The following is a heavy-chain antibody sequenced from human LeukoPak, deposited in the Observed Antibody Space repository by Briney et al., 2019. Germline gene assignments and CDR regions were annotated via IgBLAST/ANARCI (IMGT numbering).Heavy chain of an antibody. Sequence: GESLKISCKGSGYKFTSYWISWVRQMPGKGLEWMGRIDPSDSYTNYSPSFQGHVTISSDKSISTAYLQWSSLKASDTAMYYCATTNYDILTGLHNGDAFDIWGKGTKVTVSS. CDR2: IDPSDSYT. CDR1: GYKFTSYW. V-gene: IGHV5-10-1*01. J-gene: IGHJ3*02. CDR3: ATTNYDILTGLHNGDAFDI. D-gene: IGHD3-9*01.